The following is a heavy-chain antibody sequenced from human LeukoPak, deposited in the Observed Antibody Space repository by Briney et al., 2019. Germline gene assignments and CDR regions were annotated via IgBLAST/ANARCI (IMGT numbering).Heavy chain of an antibody. CDR3: ARDAGYGYVWGSYRSDY. CDR1: GYTFTSYG. D-gene: IGHD3-16*02. J-gene: IGHJ4*02. CDR2: ISAYNGNT. V-gene: IGHV1-18*01. Sequence: ASVKVSCKASGYTFTSYGISWVRQAPGQGLEWMGWISAYNGNTSYAQKLQGRVTMTTDTSTSTAYMELRSLRSDDTAVYYCARDAGYGYVWGSYRSDYWGQGTLVTVSS.